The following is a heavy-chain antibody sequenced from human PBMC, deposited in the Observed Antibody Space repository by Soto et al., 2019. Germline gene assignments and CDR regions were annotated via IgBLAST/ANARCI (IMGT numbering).Heavy chain of an antibody. Sequence: EVQLLESGGGLVQPGGSLRLSCAASGFTFSNYAMGWVRQAPGKGLEWVSAISGSGGSTYYADSVKGRFTISRDNSKNTLFLQMNSLRAEDTAVYYCAKDRYCSGGSCYSEWAFDIWGQGTMVTVSS. CDR2: ISGSGGST. D-gene: IGHD2-15*01. CDR3: AKDRYCSGGSCYSEWAFDI. V-gene: IGHV3-23*01. CDR1: GFTFSNYA. J-gene: IGHJ3*02.